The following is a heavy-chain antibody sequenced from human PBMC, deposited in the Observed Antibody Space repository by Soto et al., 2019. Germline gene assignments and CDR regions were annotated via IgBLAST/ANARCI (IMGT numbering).Heavy chain of an antibody. J-gene: IGHJ6*02. V-gene: IGHV4-31*03. Sequence: SETLSLTCTVSGGSISRGGYYWGWIRQHPGKGLEWIGYPPSSGSTYSTPSLKSRVTISVHTSKNQFSLHLSSVTAADTAVYYCATPSPAASYYYASRASGGWAMDVWGQGTTVTVSS. CDR1: GGSISRGGYY. CDR3: ATPSPAASYYYASRASGGWAMDV. D-gene: IGHD3-22*01. CDR2: PPSSGST.